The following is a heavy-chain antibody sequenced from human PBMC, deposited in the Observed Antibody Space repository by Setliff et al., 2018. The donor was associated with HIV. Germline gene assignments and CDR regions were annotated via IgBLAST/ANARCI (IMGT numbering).Heavy chain of an antibody. Sequence: GGSLRLSCAASTFSVSEYAMSWVRQAPGKGLEWVSAVSNTGRRTFYADSVKGRFTISKDNSKNTLYLQMNSLRAEDTAVYYCAKPLTQWGVSPYHYTVDVWGQGTTVTVSS. CDR3: AKPLTQWGVSPYHYTVDV. V-gene: IGHV3-23*05. CDR1: TFSVSEYA. J-gene: IGHJ6*02. CDR2: VSNTGRRT. D-gene: IGHD3-22*01.